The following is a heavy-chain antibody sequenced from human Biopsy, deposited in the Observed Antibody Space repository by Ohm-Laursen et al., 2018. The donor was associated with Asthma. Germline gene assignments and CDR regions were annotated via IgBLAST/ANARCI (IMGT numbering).Heavy chain of an antibody. CDR1: GGTFNTYV. V-gene: IGHV1-69*13. D-gene: IGHD2-2*01. Sequence: SVKASCKSLGGTFNTYVIGWVRLAPGPGLEWMGWINSVFGTTTYPQKFQDRVTITADDSTSTVYMELSSLRSEDTAVYYCARKAGSCISRTCYSLDFWGQGTLVTVSS. CDR3: ARKAGSCISRTCYSLDF. J-gene: IGHJ4*02. CDR2: INSVFGTT.